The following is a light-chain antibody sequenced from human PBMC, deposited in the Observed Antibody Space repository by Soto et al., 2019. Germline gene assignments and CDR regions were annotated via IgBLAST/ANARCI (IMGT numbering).Light chain of an antibody. CDR3: SSFTSSTTPHVV. CDR2: GVT. CDR1: DSDVGGYEY. J-gene: IGLJ2*01. Sequence: QSALTQPASVSGFPGQSITISCTGTDSDVGGYEYVSWYQQHPGKAPKLMIYGVTNRPSGVSSRFSGSKSGNTASLTISGLQADDEANYYCSSFTSSTTPHVVFGGGTKLTVL. V-gene: IGLV2-14*01.